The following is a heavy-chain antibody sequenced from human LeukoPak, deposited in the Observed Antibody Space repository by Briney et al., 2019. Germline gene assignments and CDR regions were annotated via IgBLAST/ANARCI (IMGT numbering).Heavy chain of an antibody. Sequence: SETLSLTCTVSGGSIRSYYWSWIRQPPGKGLEWIGNIYDRRSTSYNPSLKSRVTISVDMSKSQFSLKLTSVTAADTAVYYCARDRTEAQYSSSWYNRFDPWGQGTLVTVSS. CDR1: GGSIRSYY. CDR2: IYDRRST. J-gene: IGHJ5*02. CDR3: ARDRTEAQYSSSWYNRFDP. V-gene: IGHV4-59*12. D-gene: IGHD6-13*01.